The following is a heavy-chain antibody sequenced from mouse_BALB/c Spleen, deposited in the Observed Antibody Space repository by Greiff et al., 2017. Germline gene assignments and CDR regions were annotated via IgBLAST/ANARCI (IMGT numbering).Heavy chain of an antibody. D-gene: IGHD1-1*01. J-gene: IGHJ3*01. V-gene: IGHV10-1*02. CDR2: IRSKSNNYAT. CDR3: VRHAGGKGGSY. Sequence: EVQLVESGGGLVQPKGSLKLSCAASGFTFNTYAMNWVRQAPGKGLEWVARIRSKSNNYATYYADSVKDRFTISRDDSQSMLYLQMNNLKTEDTAMYYCVRHAGGKGGSYWGQGTLVTVSA. CDR1: GFTFNTYA.